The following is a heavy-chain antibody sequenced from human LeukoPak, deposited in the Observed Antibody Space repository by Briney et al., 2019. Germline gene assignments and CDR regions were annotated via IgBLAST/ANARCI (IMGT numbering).Heavy chain of an antibody. CDR3: ARVGYFDWTSPDY. V-gene: IGHV1-2*02. CDR2: INPNSGGT. Sequence: ASVKVSCKASGGTFSSYAISWVRQAPGQGLEWMGWINPNSGGTNYAQKFQGRVTMTRDTSISTAYMELSRLRSDDTAVYYCARVGYFDWTSPDYWGQGTLVTVSS. D-gene: IGHD3-9*01. J-gene: IGHJ4*02. CDR1: GGTFSSYA.